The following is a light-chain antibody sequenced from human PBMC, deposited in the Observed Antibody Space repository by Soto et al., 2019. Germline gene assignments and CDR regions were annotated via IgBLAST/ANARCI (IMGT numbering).Light chain of an antibody. J-gene: IGLJ1*01. V-gene: IGLV1-47*01. CDR1: TSNIGSNY. CDR2: RNN. CDR3: ATWDDSLNGFDV. Sequence: QSVLTQPPSASGTPGQGVTISCSGSTSNIGSNYVYWYQQLPGTAPKLLIYRNNQRPSGGPDRFSGSKSGTSASLAISGLRSDDEADYFCATWDDSLNGFDVFGTGTKLTVL.